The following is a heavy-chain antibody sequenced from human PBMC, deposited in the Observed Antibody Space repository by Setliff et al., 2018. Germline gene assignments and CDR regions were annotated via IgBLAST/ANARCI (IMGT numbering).Heavy chain of an antibody. CDR3: TRHEDRNKCTSSSCYRENDAFDV. D-gene: IGHD2-2*01. Sequence: PGESLKISCKASGYIFTNYWIGWVRQMPGKGLEWMGVIYPGDSDTRYSPSFQGQVTISVDKSINTAYLQWSSLKASDTAIYYCTRHEDRNKCTSSSCYRENDAFDVWGQGAMVTVSS. CDR2: IYPGDSDT. J-gene: IGHJ3*01. CDR1: GYIFTNYW. V-gene: IGHV5-51*01.